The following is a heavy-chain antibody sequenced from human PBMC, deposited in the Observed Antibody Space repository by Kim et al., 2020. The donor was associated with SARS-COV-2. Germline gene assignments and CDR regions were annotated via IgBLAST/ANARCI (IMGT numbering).Heavy chain of an antibody. V-gene: IGHV3-30*01. CDR3: ARGSPTYYYYYGMDV. J-gene: IGHJ6*02. Sequence: DSVKGRFTISRDNSKNTLYLQMNSLRAEDTAVYYCARGSPTYYYYYGMDVLGQGTTVTVSS. D-gene: IGHD3-10*01.